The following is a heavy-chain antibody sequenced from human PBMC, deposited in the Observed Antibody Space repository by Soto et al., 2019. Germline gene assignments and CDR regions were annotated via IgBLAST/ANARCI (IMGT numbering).Heavy chain of an antibody. Sequence: GASVKVSCKASGYTFTSYYINWVLQATGQGLEWMGWMNPNSGNTGYAQKFQGRVTMTRNTSISTAYMELSSLRSEDTAVYYCARGRGYCSGGSCYWFDPWGQGTLVTVSS. J-gene: IGHJ5*02. D-gene: IGHD2-15*01. CDR3: ARGRGYCSGGSCYWFDP. CDR2: MNPNSGNT. V-gene: IGHV1-8*01. CDR1: GYTFTSYY.